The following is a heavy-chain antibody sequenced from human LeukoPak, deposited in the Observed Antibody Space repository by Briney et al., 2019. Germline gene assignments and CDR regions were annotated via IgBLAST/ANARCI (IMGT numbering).Heavy chain of an antibody. CDR1: GNYW. V-gene: IGHV3-74*01. CDR2: INSDGSWT. J-gene: IGHJ4*02. Sequence: GGSLRLSCAASGNYWMHWVRQVPGKGLVWVSHINSDGSWTSYADSVKGRFTISKDNAKNTVYLQMNSLRAEDTAVYYCAKRTPHRSIAVPYWGQGTLVTVSS. CDR3: AKRTPHRSIAVPY. D-gene: IGHD6-19*01.